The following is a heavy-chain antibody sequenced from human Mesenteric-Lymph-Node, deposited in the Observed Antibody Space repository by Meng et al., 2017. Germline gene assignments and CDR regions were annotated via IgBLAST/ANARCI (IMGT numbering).Heavy chain of an antibody. CDR2: INHSGST. J-gene: IGHJ4*02. CDR1: GGSFSGYY. V-gene: IGHV4-34*01. CDR3: ARGRGYGDYGSLY. Sequence: SETLALPCAVYGGSFSGYYWSWIRQPPGKGLEWIGEINHSGSTNYNPSLKSRVTISVDTSKNQFSLKLSSVTAADTAVYYCARGRGYGDYGSLYWGQGTLVTVSS. D-gene: IGHD4-17*01.